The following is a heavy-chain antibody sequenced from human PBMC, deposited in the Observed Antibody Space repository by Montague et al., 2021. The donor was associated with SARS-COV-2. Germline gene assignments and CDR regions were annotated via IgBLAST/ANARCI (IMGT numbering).Heavy chain of an antibody. CDR1: GGSFSTYS. Sequence: SETLSPTCAVHGGSFSTYSWNWIRQPPGKGLEWIGEIHHGGSTNYNPSLKSRVTISADTSKNQFSLKLTSVAAADTAVYYCARLGDGVVPSPILGVGPYYSCYYMDVWGKGTTVTVSS. J-gene: IGHJ6*03. D-gene: IGHD3-10*01. V-gene: IGHV4-34*01. CDR2: IHHGGST. CDR3: ARLGDGVVPSPILGVGPYYSCYYMDV.